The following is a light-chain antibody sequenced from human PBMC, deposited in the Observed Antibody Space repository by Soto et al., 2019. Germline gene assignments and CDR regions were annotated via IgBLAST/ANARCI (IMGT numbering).Light chain of an antibody. CDR2: AAS. CDR1: QSVSTT. J-gene: IGKJ1*01. CDR3: QHYNSYSEA. Sequence: EIVMTQSPATLSVSLGERVTLSCRASQSVSTTLAWYQQKPGQAPRLLIYAASRRATGIPDRFSGSGSGTDFTLTISSLQPDDFATYYCQHYNSYSEACGQGTKVDIK. V-gene: IGKV3D-15*01.